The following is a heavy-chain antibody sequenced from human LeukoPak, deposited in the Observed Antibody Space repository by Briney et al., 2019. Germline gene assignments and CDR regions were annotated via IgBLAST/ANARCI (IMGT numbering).Heavy chain of an antibody. CDR2: ISGTSNI. Sequence: GGSLRLFCSASGFTFSSYSMNWVRQDPGRGLEWVSYISGTSNIYYADSVKGRCTISRDNAKNSLYLQMNSLRDEDTAVYYCARDEDDISGYYFYWGQGTLVTVSS. CDR1: GFTFSSYS. V-gene: IGHV3-48*02. D-gene: IGHD3-22*01. J-gene: IGHJ4*02. CDR3: ARDEDDISGYYFY.